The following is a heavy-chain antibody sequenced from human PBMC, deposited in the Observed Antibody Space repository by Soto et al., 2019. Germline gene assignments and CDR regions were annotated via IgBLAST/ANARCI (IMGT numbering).Heavy chain of an antibody. CDR2: IYPGDSDT. Sequence: PGKSLKISCKSSGYSFTTYWIAWVRQMPGKGLEWVGIIYPGDSDTRYGPSFEGHVTISVDKSISTAFLQWNSLKASDNAIYYCARHSTSAPKDYWGQGTLVTVSS. D-gene: IGHD3-10*01. CDR1: GYSFTTYW. V-gene: IGHV5-51*01. J-gene: IGHJ4*01. CDR3: ARHSTSAPKDY.